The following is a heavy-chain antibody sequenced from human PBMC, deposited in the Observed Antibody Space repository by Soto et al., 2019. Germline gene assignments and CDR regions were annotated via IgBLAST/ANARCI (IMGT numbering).Heavy chain of an antibody. D-gene: IGHD3-22*01. CDR3: ARDLRYSYDRSGYAS. V-gene: IGHV3-11*01. Sequence: QVQLVESGGGLVKPGGSLRLSCAASGFTFSDYYMSWIRQAPGKGLEWVSYISSSGSTIYYADSVKGRFTISRDNAKNSLYLQMKSLSAEDKDVYYCARDLRYSYDRSGYASWGQGTLVTVSS. CDR2: ISSSGSTI. CDR1: GFTFSDYY. J-gene: IGHJ5*02.